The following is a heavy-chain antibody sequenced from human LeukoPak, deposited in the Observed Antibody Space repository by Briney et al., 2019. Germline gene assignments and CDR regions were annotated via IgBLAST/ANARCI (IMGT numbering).Heavy chain of an antibody. CDR2: IYHSGST. CDR3: ARAPCGGDCYSGAFDI. V-gene: IGHV4-30-2*01. Sequence: SQTLSLTCAVSGGSISSGGYSWSWIRQPPGKGLEWIGYIYHSGSTYYNPSLKSRVTISVDTSKNQFSLKLSSVTAADTAVYYCARAPCGGDCYSGAFDIWGQGTMVTVSS. D-gene: IGHD2-21*02. CDR1: GGSISSGGYS. J-gene: IGHJ3*02.